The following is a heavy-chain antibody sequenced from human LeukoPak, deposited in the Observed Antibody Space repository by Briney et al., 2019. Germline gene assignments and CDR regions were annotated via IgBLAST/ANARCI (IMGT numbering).Heavy chain of an antibody. CDR2: ISSSGSTI. D-gene: IGHD2/OR15-2a*01. CDR3: ARSQYRISKAFDI. CDR1: GFTFSDYY. J-gene: IGHJ3*02. Sequence: PGGSLRLSCAASGFTFSDYYMSWIRQAPGKGLEWVSYISSSGSTIYYADSVKGRFTISRDNAKNSLYLQMNSLRAEDTAVYYCARSQYRISKAFDIWGQGTMVTVSS. V-gene: IGHV3-11*01.